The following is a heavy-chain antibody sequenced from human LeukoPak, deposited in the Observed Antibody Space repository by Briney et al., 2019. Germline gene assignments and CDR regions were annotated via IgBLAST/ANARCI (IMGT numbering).Heavy chain of an antibody. V-gene: IGHV3-30-3*01. CDR1: GFTFSSYA. Sequence: GRSLRLSCAASGFTFSSYAMHWVRQAPGKGLEWVAVISYDGSNKYYADSVKGRFTISRDNSKNTLYLQMNSLRVEDTAVYYCARLVGATTVYWGQGTLVTVSS. D-gene: IGHD1-26*01. CDR3: ARLVGATTVY. J-gene: IGHJ4*02. CDR2: ISYDGSNK.